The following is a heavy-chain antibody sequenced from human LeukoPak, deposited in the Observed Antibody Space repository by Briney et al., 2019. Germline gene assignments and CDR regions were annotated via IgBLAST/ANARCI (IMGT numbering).Heavy chain of an antibody. J-gene: IGHJ4*02. CDR1: GGSISSGSYY. D-gene: IGHD3-10*01. Sequence: PSETLSLTCTVSGGSISSGSYYWSWIRQPAGKGLERIGRIYTSGSTNYNPSLKSRVTISVDTSKNQFSLKLSSVTAADTAVYYCARDSITMVRGTGYYFDYWGQGTLVTVSS. CDR3: ARDSITMVRGTGYYFDY. CDR2: IYTSGST. V-gene: IGHV4-61*02.